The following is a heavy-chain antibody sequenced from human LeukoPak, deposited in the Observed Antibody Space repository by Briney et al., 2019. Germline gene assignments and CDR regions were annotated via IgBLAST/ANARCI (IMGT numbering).Heavy chain of an antibody. J-gene: IGHJ6*03. Sequence: GGSLRLSCAASGFSFSNFAMNWVRLAPGKGLEWVSSISGSGGNTYYADSVNGRVTISRDNSMDTLYLHINGLRVEDKDTYFFXXSXSGXYXYXXYHMDAXGKGTTVTVSS. CDR2: ISGSGGNT. CDR1: GFSFSNFA. D-gene: IGHD1-26*01. V-gene: IGHV3-23*01. CDR3: XXSXSGXYXYXXYHMDA.